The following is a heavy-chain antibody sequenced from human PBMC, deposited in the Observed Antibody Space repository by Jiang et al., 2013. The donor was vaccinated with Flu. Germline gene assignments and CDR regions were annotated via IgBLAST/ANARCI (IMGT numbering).Heavy chain of an antibody. J-gene: IGHJ4*02. CDR3: ARDAGYSTGWYPGY. CDR1: GFTFSSHA. V-gene: IGHV3-30-3*01. Sequence: VQLVESGGGVVQPGRSLRLSCAASGFTFSSHAIHWVRQAPGKGLDWVAVISYDGSSKFSADSVKGRFTISRDDSKSTLYLQMNSLKPEDTAVYYCARDAGYSTGWYPGYWGQGTLVTVSS. CDR2: ISYDGSSK. D-gene: IGHD6-19*01.